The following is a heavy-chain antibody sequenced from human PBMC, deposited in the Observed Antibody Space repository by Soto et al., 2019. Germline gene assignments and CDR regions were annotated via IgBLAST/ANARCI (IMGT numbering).Heavy chain of an antibody. CDR1: GFSFTGFV. CDR3: ARSSGWNRFDY. CDR2: ISDRGENT. V-gene: IGHV3-23*01. Sequence: HPGGSLRLSCAASGFSFTGFVMSWVRQTPDKGLEWVSAISDRGENTYYAGSVKGRFTISRDNSKKTLYLQMDSLRVEDTAVYYCARSSGWNRFDYWGHGTLVTVSS. J-gene: IGHJ4*01. D-gene: IGHD6-19*01.